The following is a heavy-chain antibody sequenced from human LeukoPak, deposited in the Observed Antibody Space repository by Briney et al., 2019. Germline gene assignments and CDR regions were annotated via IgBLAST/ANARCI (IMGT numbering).Heavy chain of an antibody. CDR2: IYYSGRT. CDR3: ARGFYSPHY. Sequence: LRLSCAASGFTFSDYYMSWIRQPPGKGLEWIGYIYYSGRTYYNPSLKSRITISVDTSKNQFSLKLSSVTAADTAVYYCARGFYSPHYWGQGTLVSVSS. V-gene: IGHV4-59*01. CDR1: GFTFSDYY. J-gene: IGHJ4*02. D-gene: IGHD4-11*01.